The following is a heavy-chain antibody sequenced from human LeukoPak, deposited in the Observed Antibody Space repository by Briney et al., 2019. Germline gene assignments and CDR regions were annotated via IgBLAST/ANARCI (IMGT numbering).Heavy chain of an antibody. D-gene: IGHD3-10*01. CDR2: ISGSGGGT. V-gene: IGHV3-23*01. CDR1: GFTFSSYA. J-gene: IGHJ4*02. CDR3: AKLQVSSIWFGEFYFDY. Sequence: PGGSLRLSCAASGFTFSSYAMSWVRQAPGKGLEWVSAISGSGGGTYYADSVKGRFTISRDNSKNTLYLQMNSLRAEDTAVYYCAKLQVSSIWFGEFYFDYWGQGTLVTVSS.